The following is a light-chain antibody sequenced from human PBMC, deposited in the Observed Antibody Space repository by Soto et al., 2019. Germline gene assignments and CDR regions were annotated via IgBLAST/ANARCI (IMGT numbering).Light chain of an antibody. J-gene: IGLJ2*01. Sequence: QSALTQPPSASGSPGQSVTISCTGSSNDLGDYNYVSWYQHHPGKAPKLIIYEVRERPSGVPDRFSASKSGNTASLTVSGLQADDEADYYCSSYGGSDNLLFGGGTKVTVL. V-gene: IGLV2-8*01. CDR3: SSYGGSDNLL. CDR1: SNDLGDYNY. CDR2: EVR.